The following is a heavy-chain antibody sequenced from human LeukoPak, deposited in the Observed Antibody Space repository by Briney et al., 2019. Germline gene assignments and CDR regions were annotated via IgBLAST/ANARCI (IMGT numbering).Heavy chain of an antibody. Sequence: SQTLSLTGAISGDSVSTSSVAWNWIRQSPSRSLEWLGRTYYRSKWNNDYAVSVKSRIIINPDTPKNQFSLQLNSVTPEDTAVYYCARYNWNGGRAFDVWGQGTMVTVSS. CDR1: GDSVSTSSVA. J-gene: IGHJ3*01. V-gene: IGHV6-1*01. D-gene: IGHD1-1*01. CDR2: TYYRSKWNN. CDR3: ARYNWNGGRAFDV.